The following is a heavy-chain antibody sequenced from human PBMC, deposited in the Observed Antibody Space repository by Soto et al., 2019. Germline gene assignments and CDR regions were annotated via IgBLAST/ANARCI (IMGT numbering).Heavy chain of an antibody. CDR1: GGSLSSYY. D-gene: IGHD6-13*01. V-gene: IGHV4-59*01. Sequence: PSETLSLTCTVSGGSLSSYYWSWIRQSPGKGLEWMGYLYHGGTTFYNPSFKSRLTISEDTSKSQFSLKLTSVTTADTAVYFCAGGSSWDWFDPWGQGTLVTVSS. CDR2: LYHGGTT. J-gene: IGHJ5*02. CDR3: AGGSSWDWFDP.